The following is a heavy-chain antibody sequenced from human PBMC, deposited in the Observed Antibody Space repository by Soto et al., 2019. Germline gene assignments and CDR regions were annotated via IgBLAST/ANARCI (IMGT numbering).Heavy chain of an antibody. J-gene: IGHJ5*02. CDR2: IYSDGTT. D-gene: IGHD5-18*01. V-gene: IGHV4-4*07. CDR3: ARDRGYRSGSFGS. Sequence: SETLSLTCIVSGGSISGYYWSWIRQPAGKELEWIGRIYSDGTTNYNPSLKGRGTMSVDTSKKQISLKLTSVTAADTAMYYRARDRGYRSGSFGSWGQGVLVTVSS. CDR1: GGSISGYY.